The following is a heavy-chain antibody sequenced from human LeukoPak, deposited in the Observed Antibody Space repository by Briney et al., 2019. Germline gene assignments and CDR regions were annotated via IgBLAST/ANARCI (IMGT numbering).Heavy chain of an antibody. CDR3: ARSPIVVVPAAILYFDY. V-gene: IGHV4-38-2*02. CDR2: IYHSGST. D-gene: IGHD2-2*01. CDR1: GYPISSGYY. Sequence: SETLSLTCTVSGYPISSGYYWGWIRQPPGKGLEWIGSIYHSGSTYYNPSLKSRVTISVDTSKNQFSLKLSSVTAADTAVYYCARSPIVVVPAAILYFDYWGQGTLVTVSS. J-gene: IGHJ4*02.